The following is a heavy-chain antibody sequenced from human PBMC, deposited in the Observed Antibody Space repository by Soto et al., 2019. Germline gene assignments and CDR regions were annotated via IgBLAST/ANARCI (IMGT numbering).Heavy chain of an antibody. CDR1: GFTFSSYS. CDR3: AMRGPGTYFDY. D-gene: IGHD6-13*01. V-gene: IGHV3-23*01. J-gene: IGHJ4*02. Sequence: PGGSLRLSCAASGFTFSSYSMNWVRQAPGKGLEWVSVISGSGDSTYYADSVKGRFTISRDNSKNTLYLQMNSLRAEDTAVYYCAMRGPGTYFDYWGQGTLVTVSS. CDR2: ISGSGDST.